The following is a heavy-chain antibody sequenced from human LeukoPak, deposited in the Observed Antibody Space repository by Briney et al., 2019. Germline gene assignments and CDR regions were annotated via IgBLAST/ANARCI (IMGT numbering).Heavy chain of an antibody. D-gene: IGHD4-17*01. J-gene: IGHJ4*02. CDR1: EFTFSSYW. Sequence: GGSLRLSCAASEFTFSSYWMSWVRQAPGKGLEWVANIKQDGGQIYYLDSVKGRCTVSRDNAKNSLYLQMNSLRAEDTAVYYCARLGARQMLEYWGQGTLVTVSS. CDR2: IKQDGGQI. V-gene: IGHV3-7*01. CDR3: ARLGARQMLEY.